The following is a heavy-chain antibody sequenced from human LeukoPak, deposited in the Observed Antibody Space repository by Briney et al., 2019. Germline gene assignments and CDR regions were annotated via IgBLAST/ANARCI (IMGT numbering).Heavy chain of an antibody. CDR3: ASLEKGDFDY. J-gene: IGHJ4*02. CDR2: IIPILGIA. Sequence: LEWMGRIIPILGIANYAQKFQGRVTITADKSTSTAYMELSSLRSEDTAVYYCASLEKGDFDYWGQGTLVTVSS. V-gene: IGHV1-69*02.